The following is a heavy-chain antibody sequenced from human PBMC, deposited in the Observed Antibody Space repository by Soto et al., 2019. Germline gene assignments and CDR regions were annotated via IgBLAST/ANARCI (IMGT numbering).Heavy chain of an antibody. Sequence: QVQLVQSGAEVKKPGSSVKVSCKASGGTFSSYDISWVRQAPGQGLEWMGGIIPICGTANYAQKFQGRVTITADESTSTAYMELSSRRSEDTAVYYWASGTYYYDSSGYYYSLSRGGFAYWGQGTLVTVSS. CDR2: IIPICGTA. CDR1: GGTFSSYD. CDR3: ASGTYYYDSSGYYYSLSRGGFAY. D-gene: IGHD3-22*01. J-gene: IGHJ4*02. V-gene: IGHV1-69*01.